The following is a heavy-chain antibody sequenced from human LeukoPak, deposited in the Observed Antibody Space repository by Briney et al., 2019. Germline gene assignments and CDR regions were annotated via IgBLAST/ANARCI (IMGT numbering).Heavy chain of an antibody. CDR2: IYYSGST. V-gene: IGHV4-59*01. J-gene: IGHJ4*02. CDR3: ARDVYLGITMD. Sequence: PSETLSLTCTVSGGSISSYYWSWIRQPPGKGLEWIGYIYYSGSTNYNPSLKSRVTISVDTSKNQFSLKLSSVTAADTAVYYCARDVYLGITMDWGQGTLVTVSS. CDR1: GGSISSYY. D-gene: IGHD3-10*01.